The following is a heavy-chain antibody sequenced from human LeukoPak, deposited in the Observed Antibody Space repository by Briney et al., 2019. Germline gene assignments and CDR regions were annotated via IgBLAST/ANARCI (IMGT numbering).Heavy chain of an antibody. J-gene: IGHJ4*02. CDR1: GGSISSSNW. Sequence: PSETLSLTCGVSGGSISSSNWWSWVRQPPGKGLEWIGEIYYSGRTNYNPSLKNRVTMSVDKSNNQFSLKLSSVTAADTAVYYCARGGWNKFDYWGQGTLVTVSS. CDR3: ARGGWNKFDY. V-gene: IGHV4-4*02. D-gene: IGHD6-19*01. CDR2: IYYSGRT.